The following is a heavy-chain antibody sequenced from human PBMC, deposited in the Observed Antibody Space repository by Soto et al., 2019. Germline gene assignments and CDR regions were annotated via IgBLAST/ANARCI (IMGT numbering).Heavy chain of an antibody. J-gene: IGHJ6*02. CDR1: GYTFASYG. D-gene: IGHD2-2*01. CDR3: ATKGVPLYYYYYGMDV. V-gene: IGHV1-18*01. CDR2: IISYTGNT. Sequence: ASVKVSCKASGYTFASYGFSWVRQAPGQGLEWLGWIISYTGNTNYAQKFQGRVTMTEDTSTDTAYMELSSLRSEDTAVYYCATKGVPLYYYYYGMDVWGQGTTVTVSS.